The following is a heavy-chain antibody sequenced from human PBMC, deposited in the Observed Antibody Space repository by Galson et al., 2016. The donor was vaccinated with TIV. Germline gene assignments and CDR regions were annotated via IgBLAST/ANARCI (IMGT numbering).Heavy chain of an antibody. CDR2: IDWDDDK. Sequence: PALVKPPQTLTLTCTFSGFSLSTYGMSVGWIRQPPGKALEWLARIDWDDDKFYNSSLKTRLTISKDLSRNQVVLTMTNMDPVDTATYSCARAPISMFVLSTSDYFDYWGQGTLVTVSS. CDR1: GFSLSTYGMS. D-gene: IGHD2-15*01. V-gene: IGHV2-70*17. J-gene: IGHJ4*02. CDR3: ARAPISMFVLSTSDYFDY.